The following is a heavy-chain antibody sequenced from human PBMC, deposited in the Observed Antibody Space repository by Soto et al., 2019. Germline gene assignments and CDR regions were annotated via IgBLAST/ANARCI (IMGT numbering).Heavy chain of an antibody. D-gene: IGHD3-16*02. V-gene: IGHV3-30*18. CDR2: ISYDGSNK. Sequence: GGSLRLSCAASGFTFSSYGMHWVRQAPGKGLEWVAVISYDGSNKYYADSVKGRYTISRDNSTNTLYLQMNSLRAEDTAVYYCAKSFDFWGVIVIRHVADFWGQGTLVTVSS. J-gene: IGHJ4*02. CDR1: GFTFSSYG. CDR3: AKSFDFWGVIVIRHVADF.